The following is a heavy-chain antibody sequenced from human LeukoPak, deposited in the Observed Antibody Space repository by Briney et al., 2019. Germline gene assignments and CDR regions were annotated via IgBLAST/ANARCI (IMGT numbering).Heavy chain of an antibody. V-gene: IGHV1-2*02. CDR1: GYTFTGYY. Sequence: ASVKVSCKASGYTFTGYYMHWVRQAPGQGREWMGWINPNSGGTIYEQKFPGRVTMTRDTSISTAYMELSRLRSDDTAAYYCARQAVGYSSGWYGYCGQGTLVTVSS. CDR3: ARQAVGYSSGWYGY. CDR2: INPNSGGT. J-gene: IGHJ4*02. D-gene: IGHD6-19*01.